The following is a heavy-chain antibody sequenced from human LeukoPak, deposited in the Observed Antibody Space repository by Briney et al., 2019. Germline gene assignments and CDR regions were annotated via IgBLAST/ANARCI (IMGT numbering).Heavy chain of an antibody. J-gene: IGHJ6*03. V-gene: IGHV3-30*18. CDR2: ISYDGSNK. D-gene: IGHD2-2*01. CDR1: GFTFSSYG. CDR3: AKVLQLFHYYYYYMDV. Sequence: PGGSLRLSCAASGFTFSSYGMHWVRQAPGKGLEWVAVISYDGSNKYYADSVKGRFTISRDNSKNTLYLQMNSLRAEDTAVYYCAKVLQLFHYYYYYMDVWGKGTTVTVSS.